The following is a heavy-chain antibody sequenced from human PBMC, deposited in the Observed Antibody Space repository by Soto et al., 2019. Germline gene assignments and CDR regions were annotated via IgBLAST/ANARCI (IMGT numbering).Heavy chain of an antibody. CDR3: ARDRKDVLRFLEWLLFDY. Sequence: GGSLRLSCAASGFTFSSYSMNWVRQAPGKGLEWVSYISSSSSTIYYADSVKGRFTISRDNAKNSLYLQMNSLRAEDTAVYYCARDRKDVLRFLEWLLFDYWGQGTLVTVSS. V-gene: IGHV3-48*01. CDR2: ISSSSSTI. D-gene: IGHD3-3*01. J-gene: IGHJ4*02. CDR1: GFTFSSYS.